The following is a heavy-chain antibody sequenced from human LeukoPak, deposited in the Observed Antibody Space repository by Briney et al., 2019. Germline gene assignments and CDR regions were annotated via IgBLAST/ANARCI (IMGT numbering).Heavy chain of an antibody. CDR1: GFTFSSYS. J-gene: IGHJ4*02. V-gene: IGHV3-21*01. D-gene: IGHD3-22*01. Sequence: PGGSLRLSCAASGFTFSSYSMNWVRQAPGKGLEWVSSISSSSSYIYYADSVKGRFTISRDNAQNSLYLQMNSLRAEDTAVYYCARDYWYYYDSSGYYYDYWGQGTLVTVYS. CDR2: ISSSSSYI. CDR3: ARDYWYYYDSSGYYYDY.